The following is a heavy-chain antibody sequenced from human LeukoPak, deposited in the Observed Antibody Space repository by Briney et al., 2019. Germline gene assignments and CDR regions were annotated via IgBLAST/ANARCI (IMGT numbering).Heavy chain of an antibody. V-gene: IGHV3-11*01. CDR2: ISSSGSNI. CDR3: AREAGYCSSTSCYKAAIDY. CDR1: GFTFSDYY. D-gene: IGHD2-2*02. Sequence: GGSLRLSCAASGFTFSDYYMSWIRQAPGKGLEWVSYISSSGSNIYYADSVKGRFTISRDNAKNSLYLQMNSLRAEDTAVYYCAREAGYCSSTSCYKAAIDYWGQGTLVTVSS. J-gene: IGHJ4*02.